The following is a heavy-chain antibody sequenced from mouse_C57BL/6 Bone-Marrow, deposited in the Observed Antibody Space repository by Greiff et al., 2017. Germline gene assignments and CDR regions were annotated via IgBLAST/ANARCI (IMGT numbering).Heavy chain of an antibody. CDR2: ISSGSSTI. CDR3: ARGGFAY. CDR1: GFTFSDYG. Sequence: EVKVVEPGGGLVKPGGSLKLSCAASGFTFSDYGMHWVRQAPEQGLEWVAYISSGSSTIYYADTVKGRSTISRDNAKNTLFLQMTSLRSEDTAMYYCARGGFAYWGQGTLVTVSA. V-gene: IGHV5-17*01. J-gene: IGHJ3*01.